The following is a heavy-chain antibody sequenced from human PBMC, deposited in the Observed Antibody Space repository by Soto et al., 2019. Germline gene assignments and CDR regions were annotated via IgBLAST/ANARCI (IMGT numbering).Heavy chain of an antibody. J-gene: IGHJ6*02. CDR2: IYYSGST. D-gene: IGHD3-10*01. Sequence: SETLSLTCTVSGGSISSSSYYWGWIRQPPGKGLEWIGSIYYSGSTYYNPSLKSRVTISVDTSKNQFSLKLSSVTAADTAVYYCARHLRSQLLWFEEVYYYGLGVWGQGTTVTVSS. V-gene: IGHV4-39*01. CDR1: GGSISSSSYY. CDR3: ARHLRSQLLWFEEVYYYGLGV.